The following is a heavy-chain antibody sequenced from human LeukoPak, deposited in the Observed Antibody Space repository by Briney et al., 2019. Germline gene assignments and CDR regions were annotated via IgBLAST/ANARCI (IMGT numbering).Heavy chain of an antibody. V-gene: IGHV1-46*01. CDR3: ARDPHYYDSSGSAHDY. CDR2: INPSGGST. Sequence: ASVKVSCKASGYTFTSYYMHWVRQAPGRGLEWMGIINPSGGSTSYAQKFQGRVTMTRDTSTSTVYMELSSLRSEDTAVYYCARDPHYYDSSGSAHDYWGQGTLVTVSS. D-gene: IGHD3-22*01. J-gene: IGHJ4*02. CDR1: GYTFTSYY.